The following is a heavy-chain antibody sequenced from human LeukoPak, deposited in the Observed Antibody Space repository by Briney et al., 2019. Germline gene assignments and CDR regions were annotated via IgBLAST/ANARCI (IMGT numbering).Heavy chain of an antibody. J-gene: IGHJ4*02. V-gene: IGHV3-33*01. CDR1: GFTFSSHG. Sequence: GGSLRLSCAASGFTFSSHGMHWVRQAPGKGLEWVAVIWYDGSNKYYADSVKGRFTISRDNSKNTLYLQMNSLRAEDTAVYYCATTRPEYSSSYYFDYWGQGTLVTVSS. CDR2: IWYDGSNK. CDR3: ATTRPEYSSSYYFDY. D-gene: IGHD6-6*01.